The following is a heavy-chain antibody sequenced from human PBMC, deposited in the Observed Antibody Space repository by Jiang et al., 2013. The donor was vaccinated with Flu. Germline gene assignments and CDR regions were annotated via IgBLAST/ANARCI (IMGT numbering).Heavy chain of an antibody. Sequence: KPTQTLTLTCTFSGFSLTTYRSGCGMDPSAPRKGPGVLALIYWDDDERYSPSLRSRLTITKDTSKNQVVLTVTNMDPVDTATYYCAHITRYCYGGRCYGGFDYWGQGTLVTVSS. D-gene: IGHD2-15*01. V-gene: IGHV2-5*02. CDR3: AHITRYCYGGRCYGGFDY. J-gene: IGHJ4*02. CDR2: IYWDDDE. CDR1: GFSLTTYRSG.